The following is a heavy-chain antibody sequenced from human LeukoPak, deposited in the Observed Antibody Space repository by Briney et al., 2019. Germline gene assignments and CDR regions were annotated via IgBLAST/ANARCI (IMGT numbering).Heavy chain of an antibody. D-gene: IGHD2-21*01. V-gene: IGHV3-48*02. CDR1: TFTFSSYN. J-gene: IGHJ4*02. Sequence: GGSLRLSCAASTFTFSSYNMNWVRQPPGKGLEWVSYISSSSSTIYYADSVKGRFTISRDNARNSLYLQMDSLRDEDPAVYYCARSPPFAYYFDFWGQGTLVTVSS. CDR3: ARSPPFAYYFDF. CDR2: ISSSSSTI.